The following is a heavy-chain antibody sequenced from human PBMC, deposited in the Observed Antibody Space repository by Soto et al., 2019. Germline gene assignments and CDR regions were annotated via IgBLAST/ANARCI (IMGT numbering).Heavy chain of an antibody. D-gene: IGHD1-7*01. CDR2: INHSGST. J-gene: IGHJ5*02. V-gene: IGHV4-34*01. Sequence: SETRSLPCAVCGGSFSGYYWRWIRQPTGKGLEWIGEINHSGSTNYNPSLKSRVTISVDTSNNQFSLKLSSVTAADTAVYYCARSPNWYNWNYGDTSNWFDPWGQGTLVTVSS. CDR3: ARSPNWYNWNYGDTSNWFDP. CDR1: GGSFSGYY.